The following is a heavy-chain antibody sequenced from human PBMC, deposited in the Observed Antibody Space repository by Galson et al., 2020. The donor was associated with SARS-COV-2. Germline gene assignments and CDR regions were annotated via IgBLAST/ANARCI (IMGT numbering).Heavy chain of an antibody. V-gene: IGHV3-30*05. CDR3: ATSVDIVASGMDG. CDR1: GFTFSSYG. Sequence: TGGSLSLSCAASGFTFSSYGMHWVRQTPGKGLEWVAVISYDGSNKYYADPVKRRFTISRDNSKNTLYLQMHSLSAEGTAVYYCATSVDIVASGMDGLGQGTTVTVSS. CDR2: ISYDGSNK. J-gene: IGHJ6*02. D-gene: IGHD5-12*01.